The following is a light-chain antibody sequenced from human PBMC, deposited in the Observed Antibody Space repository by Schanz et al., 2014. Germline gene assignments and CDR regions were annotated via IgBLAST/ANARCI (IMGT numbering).Light chain of an antibody. CDR3: SSHTTDTTWL. V-gene: IGLV2-18*02. Sequence: HSALTQPPSVSGSPGQSVTISCTGTSSDIGTYNRVSWYQQPPGTAPKLLIYEVSNRPSGVPDRFSGSKSGNTASLTISGLQAEDEADYYCSSHTTDTTWLFGGGTKLTVL. CDR1: SSDIGTYNR. J-gene: IGLJ3*02. CDR2: EVS.